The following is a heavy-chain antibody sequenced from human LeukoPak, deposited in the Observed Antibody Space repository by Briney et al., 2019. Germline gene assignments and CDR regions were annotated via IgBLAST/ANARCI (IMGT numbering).Heavy chain of an antibody. V-gene: IGHV4-38-2*02. J-gene: IGHJ5*01. CDR1: GDSVSSDWF. Sequence: ASETPSLTCIVSGDSVSSDWFWVWIRQPPGKGLEWIGSFHHSGTTYYNPSLKSRVTLSIDTSKNHFSLKLSSVTAADTALYSCARSRNNWNHSWGQGTLVTVSS. CDR3: ARSRNNWNHS. CDR2: FHHSGTT.